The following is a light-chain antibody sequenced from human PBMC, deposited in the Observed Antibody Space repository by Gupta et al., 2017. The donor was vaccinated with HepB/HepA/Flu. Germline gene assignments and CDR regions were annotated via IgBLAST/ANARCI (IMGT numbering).Light chain of an antibody. J-gene: IGKJ4*02. V-gene: IGKV3-20*01. CDR2: GAS. CDR3: QQYGSSPRT. Sequence: ELVSTPSPGTLSLSPGERATLSCRASQSVSSRYVAWYQQKPGQAPRLLIYGASSRATGIPDRVSGSGSGTDFTLTISRLEPEDFAVYYCQQYGSSPRTFGGGTKVEIK. CDR1: QSVSSRY.